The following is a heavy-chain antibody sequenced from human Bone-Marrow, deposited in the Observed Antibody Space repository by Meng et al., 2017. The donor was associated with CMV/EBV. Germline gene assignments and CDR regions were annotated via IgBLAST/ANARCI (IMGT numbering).Heavy chain of an antibody. J-gene: IGHJ4*02. CDR2: IREDGRDK. CDR3: ARAGYGRGYFDY. Sequence: GASLKLSCAASGFTFSADWMSWIRHIPEKGLEWVANIREDGRDKYYIDSVKGRFAISRDNAKNSLYLQMNSLRAEETAVYYCARAGYGRGYFDYWGQGTLVTVSS. CDR1: GFTFSADW. V-gene: IGHV3-7*01. D-gene: IGHD5-12*01.